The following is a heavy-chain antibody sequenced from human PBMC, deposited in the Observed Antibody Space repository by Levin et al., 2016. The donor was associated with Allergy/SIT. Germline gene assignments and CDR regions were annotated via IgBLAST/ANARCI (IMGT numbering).Heavy chain of an antibody. CDR3: ARGPVTMTEDAFDI. Sequence: WIRQPPGKGLEWVSSISSSSSYIYYADSVKGRFTISRDNAKNSLYLQMNSLRAEDTAVYYCARGPVTMTEDAFDIWGQGTMVTVSS. D-gene: IGHD3-22*01. J-gene: IGHJ3*02. CDR2: ISSSSSYI. V-gene: IGHV3-21*01.